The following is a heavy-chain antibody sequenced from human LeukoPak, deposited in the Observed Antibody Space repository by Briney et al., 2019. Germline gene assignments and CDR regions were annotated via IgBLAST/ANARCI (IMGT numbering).Heavy chain of an antibody. D-gene: IGHD3-22*01. CDR1: GLTFSSYW. J-gene: IGHJ6*03. CDR3: ARETRPPYDSSGYSPNYYMDV. Sequence: GGSLRLSCAASGLTFSSYWMSWVRQAPGKGLEWVANIKQDGSEKYYVDSVKGRFTISRDNAKNSLYLQMNSLRAEDTAVYYCARETRPPYDSSGYSPNYYMDVWGKGTTVTVSS. V-gene: IGHV3-7*01. CDR2: IKQDGSEK.